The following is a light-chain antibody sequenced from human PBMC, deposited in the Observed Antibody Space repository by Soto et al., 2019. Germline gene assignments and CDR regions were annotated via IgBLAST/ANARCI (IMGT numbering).Light chain of an antibody. J-gene: IGKJ1*01. CDR1: QNVFSF. CDR2: DAS. Sequence: EIVMTQSPATLSVSPGERATLSCRASQNVFSFLAWYQQKPGQAPRLLIYDASTRATGIPARISGSGSGTEFTLTISSLQSEEFAVYYCQQYNNWPPTFGQGTKVEI. CDR3: QQYNNWPPT. V-gene: IGKV3-15*01.